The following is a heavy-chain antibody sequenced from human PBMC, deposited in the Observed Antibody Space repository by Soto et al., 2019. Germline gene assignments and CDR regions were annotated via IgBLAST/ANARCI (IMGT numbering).Heavy chain of an antibody. CDR2: INMDGSST. Sequence: EVQLVESGGGLVQPGGSLRLSCAASGFTFSSDWMHWVRQAAGKGLVWVSRINMDGSSTNYADSVKGRFTISRDNATNTLYLPMNSLRAEDTAVYYCARGPRGMYGNDFWGQGALVTVSS. D-gene: IGHD3-10*02. CDR1: GFTFSSDW. CDR3: ARGPRGMYGNDF. V-gene: IGHV3-74*01. J-gene: IGHJ4*02.